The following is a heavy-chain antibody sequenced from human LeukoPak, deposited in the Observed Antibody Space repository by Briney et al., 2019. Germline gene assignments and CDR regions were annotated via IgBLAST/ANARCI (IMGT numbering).Heavy chain of an antibody. CDR1: GFTFSSYA. CDR2: ISGSGGST. CDR3: AKVKGYGDYLYYFDY. V-gene: IGHV3-23*01. Sequence: PGGSLRLSCAASGFTFSSYAMSWVRLAPGKGLEWVSAISGSGGSTYYADSVKGRFTISRDNSKNTLYLQMNSLRAEDTAVYYCAKVKGYGDYLYYFDYWGQGTLVTVSS. D-gene: IGHD4-17*01. J-gene: IGHJ4*02.